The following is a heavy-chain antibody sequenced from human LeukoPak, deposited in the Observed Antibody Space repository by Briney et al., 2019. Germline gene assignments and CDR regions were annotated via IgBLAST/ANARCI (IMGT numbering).Heavy chain of an antibody. CDR2: INHSGST. V-gene: IGHV4-34*01. J-gene: IGHJ4*02. CDR1: GGSFSGYY. D-gene: IGHD3-10*01. CDR3: ARDQGFGELFYFDY. Sequence: PSETLSLTCAVYGGSFSGYYWSWIRQPPGKGLEWIGEINHSGSTNYNPSLKSRVTISVDTSKNQFSLKLSSVTAADTAVYYCARDQGFGELFYFDYWGQGTLVTVSS.